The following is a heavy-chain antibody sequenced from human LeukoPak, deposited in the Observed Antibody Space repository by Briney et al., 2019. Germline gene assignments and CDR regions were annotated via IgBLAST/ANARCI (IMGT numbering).Heavy chain of an antibody. CDR1: GYTFTSYG. D-gene: IGHD3-22*01. CDR2: ISAYNGNT. J-gene: IGHJ5*02. Sequence: ASVKVSCKASGYTFTSYGISWVRQAPGQGLEWMGWISAYNGNTNYAQKHQGRVTMTTDTSTSTAYMELRSLRSDDTAVYYCARVPISGAMIVVAASWGQGTLVTVSS. V-gene: IGHV1-18*01. CDR3: ARVPISGAMIVVAAS.